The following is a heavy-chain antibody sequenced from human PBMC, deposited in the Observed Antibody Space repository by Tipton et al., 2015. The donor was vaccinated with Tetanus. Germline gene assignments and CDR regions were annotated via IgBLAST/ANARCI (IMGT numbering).Heavy chain of an antibody. CDR2: IIPIFGTA. CDR3: ARDRGESRAVYYYYGMDV. V-gene: IGHV1-69*01. CDR1: GGTFSSYA. J-gene: IGHJ6*02. D-gene: IGHD3-16*01. Sequence: QVQLVQSGAEVKKPGSSVKVSCKASGGTFSSYAISWVRQAPGQGLEWMGGIIPIFGTANYAQKFQGRVTITADESTSTAYMELSSLRSEDTAVYYCARDRGESRAVYYYYGMDVWGQGTTVTVSS.